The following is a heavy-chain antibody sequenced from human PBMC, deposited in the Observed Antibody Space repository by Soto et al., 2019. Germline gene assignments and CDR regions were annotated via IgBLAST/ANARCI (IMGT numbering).Heavy chain of an antibody. CDR1: GFTFSSYS. Sequence: GESLKISCAASGFTFSSYSMNWVRQAPGKGLEWVSSISSSSSYIYYADSVKGRFTISRDNAKNSLYLQMNSLRAEDTAVYYCATTFKDGDQGTFDIWGQGTMVTVSS. D-gene: IGHD3-16*01. J-gene: IGHJ3*02. CDR3: ATTFKDGDQGTFDI. V-gene: IGHV3-21*01. CDR2: ISSSSSYI.